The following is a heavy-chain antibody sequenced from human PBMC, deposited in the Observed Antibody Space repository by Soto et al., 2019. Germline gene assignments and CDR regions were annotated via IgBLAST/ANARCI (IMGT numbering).Heavy chain of an antibody. D-gene: IGHD2-2*01. V-gene: IGHV1-2*02. CDR2: INPNSSST. Sequence: ASVKVSCKASGYSLRSNYIHWVRQTPGQGLEWMGWINPNSSSTVYAQKFQGRVTMTRDTSLTTVYMQLNRLTSDDSAVYYCARDLVVDDPDYYAMDVWGQGTTVTVSS. CDR3: ARDLVVDDPDYYAMDV. J-gene: IGHJ6*02. CDR1: GYSLRSNY.